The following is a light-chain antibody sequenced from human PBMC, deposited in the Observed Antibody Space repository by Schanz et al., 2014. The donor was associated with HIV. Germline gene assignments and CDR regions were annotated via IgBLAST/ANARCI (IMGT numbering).Light chain of an antibody. V-gene: IGLV2-8*01. CDR2: EMH. J-gene: IGLJ1*01. CDR1: SSDIGGY. CDR3: CSYAGWSTFYV. Sequence: QSALTQPPSASGSPGQSVTISCTGTSSDIGGYVSWYQHHPGKAPKLLISEMHRRPSGVPDRFSGSRSGNTASLTISGLXXXNEADYYCCSYAGWSTFYVFGTGTKLTVL.